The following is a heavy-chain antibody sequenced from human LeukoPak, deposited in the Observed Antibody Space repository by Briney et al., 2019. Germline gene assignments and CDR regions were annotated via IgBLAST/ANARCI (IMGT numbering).Heavy chain of an antibody. CDR1: GFLFSSYA. CDR3: ARASVGAPAASPFDY. CDR2: ISNDATIQ. D-gene: IGHD2-2*01. J-gene: IGHJ4*01. Sequence: GGSLRLSCAASGFLFSSYAMHWVRQTPGKGLEWVAVISNDATIQYYADSVTGRFTISRDKFKSTLYLHMSSLTIDDTAVYFCARASVGAPAASPFDYWGQRTLVTVSS. V-gene: IGHV3-30-3*01.